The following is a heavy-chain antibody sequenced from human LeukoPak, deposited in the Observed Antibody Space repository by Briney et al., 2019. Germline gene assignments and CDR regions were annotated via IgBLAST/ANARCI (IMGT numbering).Heavy chain of an antibody. D-gene: IGHD6-13*01. Sequence: GASVKVSCKVSGYTLTELSMHWVRQAPGKGLEWMGGFDPEDGETIYAQKFQGRVTMTEDTSTDTAYMELSSQRSEDTAVYYCATAGQDSSSWYYYYYMDVWGKGTTVTVSS. V-gene: IGHV1-24*01. CDR1: GYTLTELS. CDR2: FDPEDGET. CDR3: ATAGQDSSSWYYYYYMDV. J-gene: IGHJ6*03.